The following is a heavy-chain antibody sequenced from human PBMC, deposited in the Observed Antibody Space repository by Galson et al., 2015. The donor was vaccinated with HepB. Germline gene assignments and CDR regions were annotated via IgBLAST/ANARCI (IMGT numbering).Heavy chain of an antibody. J-gene: IGHJ4*02. CDR2: ISISGSVT. CDR3: AKKEQGPRPFDY. V-gene: IGHV3-23*01. Sequence: SLRLSCAASGFSFSSYTMSWVRQAPGKGLDWVSSISISGSVTEYADSVTGRFTISRDDSRNTMYLQMSSLRADDTAVYYCAKKEQGPRPFDYWGQGTLVTVSS. D-gene: IGHD1/OR15-1a*01. CDR1: GFSFSSYT.